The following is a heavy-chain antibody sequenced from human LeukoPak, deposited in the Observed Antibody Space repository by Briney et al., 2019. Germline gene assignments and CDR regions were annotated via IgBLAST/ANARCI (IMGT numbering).Heavy chain of an antibody. V-gene: IGHV1-69*13. CDR1: GGTFSSYA. CDR2: IIPIFGTA. J-gene: IGHJ6*03. D-gene: IGHD3-10*01. Sequence: GASVKVSCKASGGTFSSYAISWVRQAPGQGLEWMGGIIPIFGTANYAQKFQGRVTITADESTSTAYMELSSLRSEDTAVYYCARGRNPGFGEPYYYYMDVWGKGTTVTISS. CDR3: ARGRNPGFGEPYYYYMDV.